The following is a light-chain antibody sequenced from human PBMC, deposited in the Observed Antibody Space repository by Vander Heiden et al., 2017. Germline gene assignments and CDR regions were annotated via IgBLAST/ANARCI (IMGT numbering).Light chain of an antibody. CDR3: QQYGSSPRT. J-gene: IGKJ1*01. V-gene: IGKV3-20*01. CDR2: GAS. CDR1: QSVSSSY. Sequence: EIVLTHSPGTLSLSPGERATLSCRASQSVSSSYLAWYQQKPGQAPSLLIYGASSRATGIPDRFSGSGSGTDFTLTISRLEPEDFAVYYCQQYGSSPRTFGQGTKVEIK.